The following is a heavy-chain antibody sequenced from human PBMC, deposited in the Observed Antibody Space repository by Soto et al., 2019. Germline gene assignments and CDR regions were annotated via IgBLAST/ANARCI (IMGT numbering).Heavy chain of an antibody. CDR2: IDNSGNT. V-gene: IGHV4-4*09. Sequence: SETLSLTCTVSGGSISSYYWSWVRQPPGKGLEWIAYIDNSGNTNYNPSLKSRVTISVDASKNQFSLKLSSVTAADTAVYYCARRTYSGSSYYFDYWGQGTQVTVSS. CDR3: ARRTYSGSSYYFDY. D-gene: IGHD5-12*01. J-gene: IGHJ4*02. CDR1: GGSISSYY.